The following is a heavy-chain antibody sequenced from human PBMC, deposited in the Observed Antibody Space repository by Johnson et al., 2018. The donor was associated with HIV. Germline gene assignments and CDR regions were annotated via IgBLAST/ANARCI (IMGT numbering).Heavy chain of an antibody. Sequence: VQLVESGGGLVQPGGSLRLSCAASGFTFSNYWMHWVRQAPGKGLVWVSRIKSDGSDTSYADSVKGRFTISRDNAKHTLYLQMNSLRAEDTAVYYCARELVLYSRGGYAPDAFDIWGRGTMVTVSS. V-gene: IGHV3-74*01. D-gene: IGHD6-19*01. J-gene: IGHJ3*02. CDR2: IKSDGSDT. CDR3: ARELVLYSRGGYAPDAFDI. CDR1: GFTFSNYW.